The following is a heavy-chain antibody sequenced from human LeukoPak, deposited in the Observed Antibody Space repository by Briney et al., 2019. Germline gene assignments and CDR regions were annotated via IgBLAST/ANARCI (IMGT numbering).Heavy chain of an antibody. CDR2: INPNSGGT. D-gene: IGHD5-24*01. Sequence: RASVKVSCKASGYTFTGYYMHWVRQAPGQGLEWMGWINPNSGGTNYAQKFQGRVTMTRDTSISTDYMELSRLRSDDTAVYYCARDWRDGYNPFDYWGQGTLVTVSS. CDR3: ARDWRDGYNPFDY. J-gene: IGHJ4*02. V-gene: IGHV1-2*02. CDR1: GYTFTGYY.